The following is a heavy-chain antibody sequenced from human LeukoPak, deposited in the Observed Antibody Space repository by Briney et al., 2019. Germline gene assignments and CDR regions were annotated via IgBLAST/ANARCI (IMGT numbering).Heavy chain of an antibody. CDR3: TRLPVDDYGDLRAFDI. CDR1: GFTFSGSA. CDR2: IRSKANSYAT. Sequence: GGSLRLSCAASGFTFSGSAMHWVRQASGKGLEWVGRIRSKANSYATAYAASVKGRFTISRDDSKNTAYLQMISLKTEDTAVYYCTRLPVDDYGDLRAFDIWGQGTMVTVSS. D-gene: IGHD4-17*01. V-gene: IGHV3-73*01. J-gene: IGHJ3*02.